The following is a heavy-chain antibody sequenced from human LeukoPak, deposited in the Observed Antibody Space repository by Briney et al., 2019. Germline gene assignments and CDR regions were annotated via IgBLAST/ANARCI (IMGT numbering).Heavy chain of an antibody. CDR1: GGSISSGGYS. J-gene: IGHJ4*02. Sequence: SETLSLTCAASGGSISSGGYSWSWIRQPPGKGLEWIGYIYHSGSTYYNPSLKSRVTISVDRSKNQFSLKLSSVTAADTAVYYCARVSGFGDGYFDYWGQGTLVTVSS. D-gene: IGHD3-10*01. CDR2: IYHSGST. V-gene: IGHV4-30-2*01. CDR3: ARVSGFGDGYFDY.